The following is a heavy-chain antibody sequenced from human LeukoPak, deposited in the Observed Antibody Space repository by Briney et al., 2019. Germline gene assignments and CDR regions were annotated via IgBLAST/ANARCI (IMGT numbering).Heavy chain of an antibody. J-gene: IGHJ4*02. CDR2: INAGNGNT. D-gene: IGHD3-22*01. CDR1: GYTFTSYG. CDR3: ARRYYDSSGYSILDY. V-gene: IGHV1-3*01. Sequence: GASVKVSCKASGYTFTSYGISWVRQAPGQGLEWMGWINAGNGNTKYSQKFQGRVTITRDTSASTAYMELSSLRSEDTAVYYCARRYYDSSGYSILDYWGQGTLVTVSS.